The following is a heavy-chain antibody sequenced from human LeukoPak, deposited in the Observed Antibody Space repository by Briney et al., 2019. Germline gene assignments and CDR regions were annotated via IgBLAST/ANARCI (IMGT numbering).Heavy chain of an antibody. CDR3: AHHNYYDSSGYYPFDY. J-gene: IGHJ4*02. CDR2: ISGSGGST. CDR1: GFTFSSYA. Sequence: GGSLRLSCAASGFTFSSYAMSWVRQAPGKGLEWVSAISGSGGSTHYADSVKGRFTISRDNSKNTLYLQMNSLRAEDTAVYYCAHHNYYDSSGYYPFDYWGQGTLVTVSS. D-gene: IGHD3-22*01. V-gene: IGHV3-23*01.